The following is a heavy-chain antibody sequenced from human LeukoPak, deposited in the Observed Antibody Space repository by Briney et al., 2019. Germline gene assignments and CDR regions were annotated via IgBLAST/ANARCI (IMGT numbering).Heavy chain of an antibody. Sequence: GGSLRLSCAASGFTFSGYSMNWVRQAPGKGLEWVSYISSSSSTIYYADSVKGRFTISRDNAKNSLYLQMNSLRAEDTAVYYCARAPGSTGYSSGWYTRFDYWGQGTLVTVSS. CDR3: ARAPGSTGYSSGWYTRFDY. V-gene: IGHV3-48*01. D-gene: IGHD6-19*01. J-gene: IGHJ4*02. CDR1: GFTFSGYS. CDR2: ISSSSSTI.